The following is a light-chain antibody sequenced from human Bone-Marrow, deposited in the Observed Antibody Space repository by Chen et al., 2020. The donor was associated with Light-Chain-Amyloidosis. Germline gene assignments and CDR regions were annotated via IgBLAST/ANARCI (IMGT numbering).Light chain of an antibody. V-gene: IGKV1-39*01. CDR2: FAS. J-gene: IGKJ1*01. CDR1: EDIRVY. Sequence: DIQMTQSPSPLSASLGDRVTITCRASEDIRVYLNWYQQKPGKAPKLLIYFASNLEAWVPSRFSGSGSGTDFTLTISSLRPEESATYYCQQSYSAGTFGQGTKVDIK. CDR3: QQSYSAGT.